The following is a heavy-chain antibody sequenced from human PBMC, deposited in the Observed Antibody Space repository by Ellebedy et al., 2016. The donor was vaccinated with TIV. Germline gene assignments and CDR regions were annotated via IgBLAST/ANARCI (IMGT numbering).Heavy chain of an antibody. D-gene: IGHD2-15*01. CDR2: INTSGGST. CDR3: ARDRRCSGGSCYSNY. CDR1: GYTFTSYA. Sequence: AASVKVSCKASGYTFTSYAMNWVRQATGQGLEWMGIINTSGGSTTYAQNLQGRVTMTRDTSTSTVYMELSSLTSEDTAVYYCARDRRCSGGSCYSNYWGQGTLVTVSS. J-gene: IGHJ4*02. V-gene: IGHV1-46*04.